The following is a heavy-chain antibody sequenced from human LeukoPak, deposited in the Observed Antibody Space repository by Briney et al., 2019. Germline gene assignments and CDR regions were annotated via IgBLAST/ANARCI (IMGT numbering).Heavy chain of an antibody. J-gene: IGHJ6*02. CDR3: ARASLRLEWAYHGMDV. CDR1: GDSVSSNSAA. CDR2: TYYRSKWYN. V-gene: IGHV6-1*01. Sequence: SQTLSLTCAISGDSVSSNSAAWNWIRQSPSRGLEWLGRTYYRSKWYNDYAVSVKSRITINPDTSKNQFTLQLNSVTPEDTAVYYCARASLRLEWAYHGMDVWGQGTTVTVSS. D-gene: IGHD3-16*01.